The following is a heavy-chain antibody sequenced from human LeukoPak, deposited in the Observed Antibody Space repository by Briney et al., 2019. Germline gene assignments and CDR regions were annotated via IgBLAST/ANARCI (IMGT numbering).Heavy chain of an antibody. D-gene: IGHD6-19*01. CDR3: GRADGSGWYTLDY. Sequence: GGSLRLSCAASGFTFSSYEMNWVRQAPGKGQEWVSYISSSGSNIYYADSVKGRFTISRDNAKNSLYLQMNSLRAEDTAVYYCGRADGSGWYTLDYWGRGTLVTVSS. J-gene: IGHJ4*02. CDR2: ISSSGSNI. V-gene: IGHV3-48*03. CDR1: GFTFSSYE.